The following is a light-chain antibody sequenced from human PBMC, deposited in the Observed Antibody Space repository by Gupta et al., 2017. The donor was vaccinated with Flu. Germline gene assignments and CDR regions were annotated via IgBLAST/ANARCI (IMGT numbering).Light chain of an antibody. Sequence: GSVSTHNYPSWYRQSPGQAPRTLIYGTDSRASGVSDRVSGSGVERKAALNNTGVQADDESDYFGVLFIGTTGAWLFGGGTKVTVL. CDR1: GSVSTHNY. CDR2: GTD. V-gene: IGLV8-61*01. J-gene: IGLJ3*02. CDR3: VLFIGTTGAWL.